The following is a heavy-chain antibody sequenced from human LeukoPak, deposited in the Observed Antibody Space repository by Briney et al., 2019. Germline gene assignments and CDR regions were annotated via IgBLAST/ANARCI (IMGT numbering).Heavy chain of an antibody. D-gene: IGHD1-14*01. J-gene: IGHJ4*02. CDR3: ARGVEPLAANTLAY. Sequence: QPGGSLRLSCAASGFTVITNDMTWVRQAQGKGLEWVSVLYSDGNTKYADSVQGRFTISRDNSKNTLYLEMNSLSPDDTAVYYCARGVEPLAANTLAYWGQGTLVTVFS. CDR2: LYSDGNT. CDR1: GFTVITND. V-gene: IGHV3-53*01.